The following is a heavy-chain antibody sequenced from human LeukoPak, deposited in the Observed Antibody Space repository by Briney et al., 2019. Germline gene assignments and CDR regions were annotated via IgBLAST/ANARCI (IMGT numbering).Heavy chain of an antibody. J-gene: IGHJ3*02. V-gene: IGHV1-69*01. CDR1: GGTFSSYA. CDR3: ARDGVEDSSGYYDDAFDI. D-gene: IGHD3-22*01. CDR2: IIPIFGTA. Sequence: ASVKVSCKASGGTFSSYAISWVRQAPGQGLEWMGGIIPIFGTANYAQKFQGRVTITADESTSTAYMELSSLRSEDTAVYYCARDGVEDSSGYYDDAFDIWGQGTMVTVSS.